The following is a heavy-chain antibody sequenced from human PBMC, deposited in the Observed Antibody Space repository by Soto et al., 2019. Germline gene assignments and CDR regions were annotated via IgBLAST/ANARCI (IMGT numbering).Heavy chain of an antibody. CDR2: IKSKTDGGTT. J-gene: IGHJ3*02. CDR1: GFTLSNAW. Sequence: GGSLRLSCAASGFTLSNAWMCWVRQAPGKGLEWGGRIKSKTDGGTTDYAAPVKGRFTISIDDSKNTLYLQMNSLKTEDTAVYYCTTGIAVADGFDIWGQGTMVTVS. D-gene: IGHD6-13*01. CDR3: TTGIAVADGFDI. V-gene: IGHV3-15*01.